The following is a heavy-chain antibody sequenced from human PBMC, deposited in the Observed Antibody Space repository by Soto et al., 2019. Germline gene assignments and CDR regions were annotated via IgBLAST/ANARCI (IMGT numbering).Heavy chain of an antibody. CDR3: AKDAWYYDFWSGYSKNYYYYYMDV. Sequence: GESLRLSCAASGFTFSSYGMHWVRQAPGKGLEWVAVISYDGSNKYYADSVKGRFTISRDNSKNTLYLQMNSLRAEDTAVYYCAKDAWYYDFWSGYSKNYYYYYMDVWGKGTTVTVSS. D-gene: IGHD3-3*01. CDR1: GFTFSSYG. CDR2: ISYDGSNK. J-gene: IGHJ6*03. V-gene: IGHV3-30*18.